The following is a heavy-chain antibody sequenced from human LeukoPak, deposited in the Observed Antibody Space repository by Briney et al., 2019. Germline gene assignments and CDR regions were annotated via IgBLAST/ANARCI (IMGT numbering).Heavy chain of an antibody. CDR3: AKGSPAIIYYCMDV. J-gene: IGHJ6*03. CDR2: IIGTGAGT. CDR1: GFSFSNYV. V-gene: IGHV3-23*01. D-gene: IGHD2-21*01. Sequence: TGGSLRLSCAASGFSFSNYVMTWVRQAPGKGLEWVSAIIGTGAGTYYADSVKGRFTISRDNSKNTLYLQMNSLRAEDTAVYYCAKGSPAIIYYCMDVWGKGTTVTVSS.